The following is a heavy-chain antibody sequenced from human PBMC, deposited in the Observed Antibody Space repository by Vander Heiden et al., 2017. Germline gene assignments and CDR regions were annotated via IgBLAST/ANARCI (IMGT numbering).Heavy chain of an antibody. CDR1: GFTFRRYA. D-gene: IGHD3-10*01. CDR3: AKGRGVHPFYYYGMDV. CDR2: ISGSGGST. V-gene: IGHV3-23*01. J-gene: IGHJ6*02. Sequence: EVQLLESGGGLVQPGGSLRPSCAASGFTFRRYAMSWVRQAPGKGVEWVSAISGSGGSTYYADSVKGRFTISRDNSKNTLYLQMNSLRAEDTAVYYCAKGRGVHPFYYYGMDVWGQGTTVTVSS.